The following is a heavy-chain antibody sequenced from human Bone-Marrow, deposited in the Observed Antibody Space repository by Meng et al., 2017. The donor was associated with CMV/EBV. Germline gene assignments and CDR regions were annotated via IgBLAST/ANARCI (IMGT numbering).Heavy chain of an antibody. CDR2: IIPILGIA. D-gene: IGHD3-3*01. CDR1: GGTFSSYA. CDR3: ARDITDFGVSMGWFDP. J-gene: IGHJ5*02. V-gene: IGHV1-69*10. Sequence: SVEVSCKASGGTFSSYAISWVRQAPGQGLEWMGGIIPILGIANYAQKFQGRVTITADKSTSTAYMELSSLRSEDTAVYYCARDITDFGVSMGWFDPWGQGTLVTVFS.